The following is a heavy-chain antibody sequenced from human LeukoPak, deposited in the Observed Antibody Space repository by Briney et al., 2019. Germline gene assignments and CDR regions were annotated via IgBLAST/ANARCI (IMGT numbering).Heavy chain of an antibody. CDR3: AKDRGPYYYYYGMDV. D-gene: IGHD5-24*01. Sequence: QPGRSLRLSCAASGFTFSSYGMHWVRQAPGKGLEWVAVISYDGGNKYYADSVKGRFTISRDNSKNTLYLQMNSLRAEDTAVYYCAKDRGPYYYYYGMDVWGQGTTVTVSS. V-gene: IGHV3-30*18. J-gene: IGHJ6*02. CDR2: ISYDGGNK. CDR1: GFTFSSYG.